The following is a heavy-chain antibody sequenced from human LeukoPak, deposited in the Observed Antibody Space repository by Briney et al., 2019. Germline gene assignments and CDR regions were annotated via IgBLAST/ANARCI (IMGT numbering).Heavy chain of an antibody. Sequence: GGSLRLSCAASEFTFTTYGMHWVRQAPGKGLEWVAVISYDGSNKYYADSVKGRFTISRDNSKNTLYLQMNSLRAEDTAVYYCAKVLSPNITIFGVVIISDAFDIWGQGTMVTVSS. J-gene: IGHJ3*02. CDR1: EFTFTTYG. D-gene: IGHD3-3*01. CDR2: ISYDGSNK. V-gene: IGHV3-30*18. CDR3: AKVLSPNITIFGVVIISDAFDI.